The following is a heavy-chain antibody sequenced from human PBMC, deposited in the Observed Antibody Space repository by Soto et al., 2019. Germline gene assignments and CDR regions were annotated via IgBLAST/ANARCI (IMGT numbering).Heavy chain of an antibody. CDR3: TRDYLGHYYGSGSYYYYFDY. V-gene: IGHV3-49*03. CDR2: IRSKAYGGTT. CDR1: GFTFGDYA. Sequence: PGGSLRLSCTASGFTFGDYAMSWFRQAPGKGLEWVGFIRSKAYGGTTEYAASVKGRFTISRDDSKSIAYLQMNSLKTEDTAVYYCTRDYLGHYYGSGSYYYYFDYWGQGTLVTVSS. D-gene: IGHD3-10*01. J-gene: IGHJ4*02.